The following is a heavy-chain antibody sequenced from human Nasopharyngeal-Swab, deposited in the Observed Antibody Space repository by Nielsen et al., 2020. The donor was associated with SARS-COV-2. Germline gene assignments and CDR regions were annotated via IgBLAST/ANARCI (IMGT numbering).Heavy chain of an antibody. V-gene: IGHV3-11*04. Sequence: GESLKISCAASGFIFSDHHMSWIRQAPGKGLEWISSISNSGTNLYYADSVKGRFTISRDNAKNSLYLQMNSPRAEDTAVYYCARDGDGYNTHWGQGTLVTVSS. CDR2: ISNSGTNL. CDR3: ARDGDGYNTH. D-gene: IGHD5-24*01. CDR1: GFIFSDHH. J-gene: IGHJ4*02.